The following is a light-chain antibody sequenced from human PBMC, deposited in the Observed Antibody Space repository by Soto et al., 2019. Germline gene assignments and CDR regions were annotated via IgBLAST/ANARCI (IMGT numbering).Light chain of an antibody. V-gene: IGKV1-9*01. CDR2: AAS. CDR3: QQLSSYPPT. Sequence: IQLTQSPSSLSASVGDRVTITCRASQGISSYLAWYQQKPRKAPKLLIYAASTLQSGVPSRFSGSRSATDSALTISSLQPEDFATYYCQQLSSYPPTFGQGTKVEI. J-gene: IGKJ1*01. CDR1: QGISSY.